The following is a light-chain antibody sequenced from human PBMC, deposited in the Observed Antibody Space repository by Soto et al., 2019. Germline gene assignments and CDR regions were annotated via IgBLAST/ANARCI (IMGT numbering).Light chain of an antibody. Sequence: EIVLTQSPGTLSLSPGERATLSCRASQSVSSSYLAWYQQKPGQAPRLLIYGASSRATGIPDRFSDSGSGTDFTLTISRMEPEDFAVYYCQQYVSSPPLTFGGETEVEIK. CDR1: QSVSSSY. V-gene: IGKV3-20*01. CDR3: QQYVSSPPLT. CDR2: GAS. J-gene: IGKJ4*01.